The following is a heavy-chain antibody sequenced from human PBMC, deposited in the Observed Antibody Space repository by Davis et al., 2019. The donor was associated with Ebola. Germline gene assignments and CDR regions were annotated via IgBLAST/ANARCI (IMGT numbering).Heavy chain of an antibody. Sequence: AASVKVSCKASGYTFTSYGISWVRQAPGQGLEWMGWINPNSGGTSYAQKFQGRVTITADKSTSTAYMELSSLRSEDTAVYYCARDLGRVVIGGDYWGQGTLVTVSS. CDR1: GYTFTSYG. V-gene: IGHV1-18*01. J-gene: IGHJ4*02. CDR3: ARDLGRVVIGGDY. D-gene: IGHD3-3*01. CDR2: INPNSGGT.